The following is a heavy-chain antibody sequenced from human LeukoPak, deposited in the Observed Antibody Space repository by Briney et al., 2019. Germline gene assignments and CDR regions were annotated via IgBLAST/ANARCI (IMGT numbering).Heavy chain of an antibody. J-gene: IGHJ4*02. V-gene: IGHV4-31*03. Sequence: SQTLSLTCTVSGGSISSDGYYWSWIRQHPGKGLEWIGYIYYSGSTYYNPSLKSRVTISVDTSKNQFSLKLSSVTAADTAVYYCASNLGPNRGYYFDYWGQGTLVTVSS. CDR1: GGSISSDGYY. CDR3: ASNLGPNRGYYFDY. D-gene: IGHD3-16*01. CDR2: IYYSGST.